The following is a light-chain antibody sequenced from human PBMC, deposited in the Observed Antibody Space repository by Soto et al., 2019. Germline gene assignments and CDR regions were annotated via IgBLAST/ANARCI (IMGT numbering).Light chain of an antibody. CDR3: QRDKSFPFT. CDR1: QGISSW. Sequence: DIQMTQSPASVSASVGDRVTITGRASQGISSWLAWYQQKPGKAPKLLIYAASSLQSGVPSRFSGSGSWTYFTLNISSQQPEDFATYYCQRDKSFPFTFGGGTKVEIK. CDR2: AAS. J-gene: IGKJ4*01. V-gene: IGKV1-12*01.